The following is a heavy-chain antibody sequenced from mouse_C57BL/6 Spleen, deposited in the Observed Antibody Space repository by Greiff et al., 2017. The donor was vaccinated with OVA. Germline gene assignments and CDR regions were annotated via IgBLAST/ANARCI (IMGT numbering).Heavy chain of an antibody. V-gene: IGHV1-5*01. CDR2: IYPGNSDT. CDR3: TMGTGYVDY. CDR1: GYTFTSYW. D-gene: IGHD4-1*01. Sequence: EVQLQQSGPELVRPGASVKMSCKTSGYTFTSYWMHWVKQRPGQGLEWIGAIYPGNSDTSYNQKFKGKATLTADKSASTAYMELSSLTDEDSAVYYCTMGTGYVDYWGQGTTLTVSS. J-gene: IGHJ2*01.